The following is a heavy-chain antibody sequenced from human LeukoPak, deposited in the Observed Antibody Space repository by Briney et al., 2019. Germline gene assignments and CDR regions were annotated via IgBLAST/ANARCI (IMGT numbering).Heavy chain of an antibody. CDR1: GFTFSSYW. V-gene: IGHV3-7*01. CDR2: IKQDGSEK. D-gene: IGHD5-24*01. CDR3: ASLGYNEANSVSYYYMDV. Sequence: GGSLRLSCAASGFTFSSYWMSWVRQAPGKGLEWVANIKQDGSEKYYADSVKGRFTISRDNSKNTLYLQMNSLRAEDTAVCYCASLGYNEANSVSYYYMDVWGKGTTVTVSS. J-gene: IGHJ6*03.